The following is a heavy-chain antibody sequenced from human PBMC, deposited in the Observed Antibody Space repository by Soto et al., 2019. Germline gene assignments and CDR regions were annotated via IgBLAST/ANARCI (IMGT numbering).Heavy chain of an antibody. J-gene: IGHJ4*01. CDR1: GFTFSTHA. CDR3: AKFDSRGYARANFDY. D-gene: IGHD3-22*01. CDR2: IGGSDCST. Sequence: EVHVLESGGGVVQPGGSLRLSCAASGFTFSTHAMSWVRQSPGKGLEWVSSIGGSDCSTFYEHYVKGRFTISRDDSKNTLSLQMSSLRAEDTAIYYCAKFDSRGYARANFDYWGNGTLVTVSS. V-gene: IGHV3-23*01.